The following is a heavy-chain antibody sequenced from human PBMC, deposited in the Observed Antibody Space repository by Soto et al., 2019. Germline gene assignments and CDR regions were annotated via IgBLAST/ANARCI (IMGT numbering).Heavy chain of an antibody. Sequence: PGGYLRLSCAAYGPTLSSYGTYGIHWVRQAPGKGLEWVAVIWLDGSNEYYAESVKGRFTVSRDIPKNTMYLQMNSLSTEDTAVYYCVQSSQPHFDYLEVSVYWGQGASVPVSS. CDR3: VQSSQPHFDYLEVSVY. D-gene: IGHD3-9*01. V-gene: IGHV3-33*01. CDR2: IWLDGSNE. CDR1: GPTLSSYGTYG. J-gene: IGHJ4*02.